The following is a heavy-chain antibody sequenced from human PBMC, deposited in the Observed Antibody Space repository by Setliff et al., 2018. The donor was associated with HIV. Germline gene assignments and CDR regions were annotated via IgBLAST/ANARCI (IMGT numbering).Heavy chain of an antibody. D-gene: IGHD5-18*01. CDR1: GYSISSGYY. V-gene: IGHV4-38-2*01. Sequence: PSETLSLTCAVSGYSISSGYYWGWIRQPPGKGLEWIGSIYHSGSTYYNPSLKSQVTISVDMSKNEFSLKLSSVTATDTAVYYCARVRGYSYGYWFDPWGQGTPVTVSS. CDR2: IYHSGST. CDR3: ARVRGYSYGYWFDP. J-gene: IGHJ5*02.